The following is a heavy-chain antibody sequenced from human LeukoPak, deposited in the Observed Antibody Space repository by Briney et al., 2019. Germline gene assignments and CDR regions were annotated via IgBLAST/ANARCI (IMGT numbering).Heavy chain of an antibody. V-gene: IGHV3-30*03. D-gene: IGHD6-13*01. CDR3: HKPAAAAGSIFDY. CDR2: ISYDGSNK. J-gene: IGHJ4*02. Sequence: PGGSLRLSCAASGFTFSSYGMHWVRQAPGKGLEWVAVISYDGSNKYYADSVKGRFTISRDNSKNTLYLQMNSLRAEDTAVYYCHKPAAAAGSIFDYWGQGTLVTVSS. CDR1: GFTFSSYG.